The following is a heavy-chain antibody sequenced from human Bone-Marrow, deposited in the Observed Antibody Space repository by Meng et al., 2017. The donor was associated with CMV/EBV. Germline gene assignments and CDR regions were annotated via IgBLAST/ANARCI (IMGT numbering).Heavy chain of an antibody. CDR1: GFSLSTSGVG. CDR3: AHPKHPYYDFWSGYYNYYYYGMDV. Sequence: GPTLVKPTQTLTLTCTFSGFSLSTSGVGVGWIRQPPGKALEWLAPIYWNDDKRYSPSLKSRLTITKDTSKNQVVLTMTNMDPVDTATYYCAHPKHPYYDFWSGYYNYYYYGMDVWGQGTTVTVSS. J-gene: IGHJ6*02. V-gene: IGHV2-5*01. D-gene: IGHD3-3*01. CDR2: IYWNDDK.